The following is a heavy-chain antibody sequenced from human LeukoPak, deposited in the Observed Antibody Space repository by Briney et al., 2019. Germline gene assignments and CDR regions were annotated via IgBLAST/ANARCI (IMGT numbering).Heavy chain of an antibody. D-gene: IGHD3-22*01. Sequence: GESLQISCKGSGYSFTSYWIGWVRQVPGEGLEWMGIIYPGDSDTRYSPSFQGQVTISADKSISTAYLQWSSLKASDTAMYYCARRIDSSGYADDAFDIWGQGTMVTVSS. CDR3: ARRIDSSGYADDAFDI. V-gene: IGHV5-51*01. J-gene: IGHJ3*02. CDR1: GYSFTSYW. CDR2: IYPGDSDT.